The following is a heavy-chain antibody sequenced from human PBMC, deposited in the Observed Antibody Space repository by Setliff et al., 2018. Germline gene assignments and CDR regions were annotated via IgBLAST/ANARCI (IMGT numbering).Heavy chain of an antibody. CDR2: INRNGGST. D-gene: IGHD2-2*03. Sequence: LSLTCAASGFTFDDYGMSWVRQVPGKGLEWVSGINRNGGSTFYADSVKGRFAISRDNARNSLYLQMNSLRVEDTAVYYCARDGYPGTSWGQGTLVTVSS. V-gene: IGHV3-20*04. CDR1: GFTFDDYG. J-gene: IGHJ5*02. CDR3: ARDGYPGTS.